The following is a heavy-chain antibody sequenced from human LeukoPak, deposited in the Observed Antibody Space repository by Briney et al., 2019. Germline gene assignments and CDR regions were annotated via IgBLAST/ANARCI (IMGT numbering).Heavy chain of an antibody. D-gene: IGHD3-22*01. V-gene: IGHV1-18*01. Sequence: ASVKVSCKASGYTFTSYGISWVRQAPGQGLEWMGWISAYNGNTNYAQKLQGRVTMTTDTSTSTAYMELRSLRSDDTAVYYCAKTTYYYDSSVYSPKPPSLAFDIWGQGTMVTVSS. J-gene: IGHJ3*02. CDR3: AKTTYYYDSSVYSPKPPSLAFDI. CDR1: GYTFTSYG. CDR2: ISAYNGNT.